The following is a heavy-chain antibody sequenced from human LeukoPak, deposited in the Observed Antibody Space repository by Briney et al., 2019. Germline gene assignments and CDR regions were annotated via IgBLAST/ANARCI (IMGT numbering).Heavy chain of an antibody. J-gene: IGHJ4*02. CDR1: GYTFIGHY. D-gene: IGHD1-26*01. CDR2: INPSGGST. Sequence: ASVKVSCKASGYTFIGHYMHWVRQAPGQGLEWMGIINPSGGSTSYAQKFQGRVTMTRDTSTSTVYMELSSLRSEDTAVYYCAREEVGADYWGQGTLVTVSS. V-gene: IGHV1-46*01. CDR3: AREEVGADY.